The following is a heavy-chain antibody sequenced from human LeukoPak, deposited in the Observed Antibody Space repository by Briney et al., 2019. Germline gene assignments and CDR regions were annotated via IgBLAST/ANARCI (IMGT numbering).Heavy chain of an antibody. V-gene: IGHV1-18*01. D-gene: IGHD1-26*01. CDR1: GYTFTTYG. J-gene: IGHJ5*02. Sequence: ASVKVSCKASGYTFTTYGISWVRQAPGQGLEWMGWISAYSGNTNYAQKLQGRVTMTTDTSTSTAYMELSSLRSEDTAVYYCARSRSGSYGWFDPWGQGTLVTVSS. CDR3: ARSRSGSYGWFDP. CDR2: ISAYSGNT.